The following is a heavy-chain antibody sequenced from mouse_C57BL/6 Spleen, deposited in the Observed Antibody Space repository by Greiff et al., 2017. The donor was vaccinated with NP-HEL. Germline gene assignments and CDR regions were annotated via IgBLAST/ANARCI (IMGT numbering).Heavy chain of an antibody. CDR3: ASSRTWYFDV. J-gene: IGHJ1*03. CDR1: GYTFTDYY. V-gene: IGHV1-76*01. Sequence: VQLVESGAELVRPGASVKLSCKASGYTFTDYYINWVKQRPGQGLEWIARIYPGSGNTYYNEKFKGKATLTAEKSSSTAYMQLSSLTSEDSAVYFCASSRTWYFDVWGTGTTVTVSS. CDR2: IYPGSGNT.